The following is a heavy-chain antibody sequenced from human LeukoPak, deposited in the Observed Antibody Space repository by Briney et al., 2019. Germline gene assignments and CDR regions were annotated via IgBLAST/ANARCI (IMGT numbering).Heavy chain of an antibody. CDR3: ARLRGHFDWLLTRNYYYYYMDV. V-gene: IGHV4-4*02. Sequence: SGTLSLTCAVSGGSISSSNWWNWVRQTPGKGLEWIGEIYHRGNTHYNPSLKSRVTMSVDTSTNQFSLRVNSVTAADTAVYYCARLRGHFDWLLTRNYYYYYMDVWDKGTAVTISS. J-gene: IGHJ6*03. CDR1: GGSISSSNW. D-gene: IGHD3-9*01. CDR2: IYHRGNT.